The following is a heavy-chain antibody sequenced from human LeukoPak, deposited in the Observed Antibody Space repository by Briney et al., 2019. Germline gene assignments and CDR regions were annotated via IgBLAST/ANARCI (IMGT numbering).Heavy chain of an antibody. Sequence: SETLSLTCTVSGYSISSGYYWGWIRQPPGKGLEWIGSIYHSGSTYYNPSLKSRVTISVDTSKNQFSLKLSSVTAADTAVYYCARAYSSSWYFNWFDPWGQGTLVTVSS. V-gene: IGHV4-38-2*02. CDR2: IYHSGST. J-gene: IGHJ5*02. CDR3: ARAYSSSWYFNWFDP. D-gene: IGHD6-13*01. CDR1: GYSISSGYY.